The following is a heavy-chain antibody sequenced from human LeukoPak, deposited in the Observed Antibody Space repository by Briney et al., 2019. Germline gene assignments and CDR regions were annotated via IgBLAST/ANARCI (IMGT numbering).Heavy chain of an antibody. CDR1: GYTFTSYY. V-gene: IGHV1-46*01. CDR3: ARVFYDSGGHGWFQH. J-gene: IGHJ1*01. Sequence: GASVKISCKAYGYTFTSYYMHWVRQAPGQGLEWMGIINPSGGSTTSAQKFQDRVTITRDTSTSTVYMEVSSLRSEDTAVYYCARVFYDSGGHGWFQHWGQGILVTVSS. CDR2: INPSGGST. D-gene: IGHD3-22*01.